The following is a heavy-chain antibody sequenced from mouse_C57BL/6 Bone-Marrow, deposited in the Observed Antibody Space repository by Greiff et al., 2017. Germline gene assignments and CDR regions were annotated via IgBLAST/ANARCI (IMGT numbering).Heavy chain of an antibody. CDR3: ARQPLYYAMDY. Sequence: EVQVVESGGGLVKPGGSLKLSCAASGFTFSSYTVSWVRQTPEKRLEWVATISGGGGNTYYPDSVKGRFTISRDNAKNTLYLQMSSLRSEDTALYYCARQPLYYAMDYWGQGTSVTVSS. V-gene: IGHV5-9*01. CDR1: GFTFSSYT. J-gene: IGHJ4*01. CDR2: ISGGGGNT.